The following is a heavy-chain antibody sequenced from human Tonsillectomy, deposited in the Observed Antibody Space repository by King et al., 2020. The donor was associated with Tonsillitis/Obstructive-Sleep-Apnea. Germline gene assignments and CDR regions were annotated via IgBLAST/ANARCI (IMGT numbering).Heavy chain of an antibody. J-gene: IGHJ3*02. Sequence: VQLQESGPGLVKPSETLSLTCTVSGGSISSYYWSWMRQPPGKGLEWIGYIYYSGSTNYNPSLNSRVTISVDTSKNQFSLKLSSMTAADTAVYYCARDMVLEAGGDAFDIWGQGTMVTVSS. D-gene: IGHD2-8*01. CDR3: ARDMVLEAGGDAFDI. V-gene: IGHV4-59*01. CDR2: IYYSGST. CDR1: GGSISSYY.